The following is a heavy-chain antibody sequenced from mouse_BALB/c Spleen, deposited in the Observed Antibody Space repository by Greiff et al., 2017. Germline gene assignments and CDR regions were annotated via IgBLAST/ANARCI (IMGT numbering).Heavy chain of an antibody. D-gene: IGHD2-3*01. Sequence: VQLQQSGAELARPGASVKLSCKASGYTFTSYCMQWVKQRPGQGLEWIGAIYPGDGDTRYTQKFKGKATLTADKSSSTAYMQLSSLASEDSAVYYCAREGYYTYYFDYWGQGTTLTVSS. CDR1: GYTFTSYC. CDR3: AREGYYTYYFDY. J-gene: IGHJ2*01. V-gene: IGHV1-87*01. CDR2: IYPGDGDT.